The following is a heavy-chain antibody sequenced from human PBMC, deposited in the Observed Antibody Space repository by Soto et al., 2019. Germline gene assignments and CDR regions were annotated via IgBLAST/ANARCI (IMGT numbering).Heavy chain of an antibody. J-gene: IGHJ4*02. CDR1: GGSINNSSFY. Sequence: QLQLQESGPGLVKPSETLSLTCTVSGGSINNSSFYWGWVRQPPGKRLEWIGSIYYSGSAYYNPSLKSPLTISVYTSKNQFALNLSSVTAADTAVYFCARRPLVRGIIPSYFDSWGQGTLVTVSS. D-gene: IGHD3-10*01. CDR3: ARRPLVRGIIPSYFDS. CDR2: IYYSGSA. V-gene: IGHV4-39*01.